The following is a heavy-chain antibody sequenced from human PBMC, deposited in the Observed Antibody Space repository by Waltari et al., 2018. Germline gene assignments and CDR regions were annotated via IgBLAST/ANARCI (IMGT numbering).Heavy chain of an antibody. CDR3: ARLSYHIVTGYGWFDP. CDR1: GGSIRSESSY. J-gene: IGHJ5*02. Sequence: QLQLQESGPGLVTPSETLSLTCTVSGGSIRSESSYWGWIRQPPGKGLEWIGIISYSGSTYYNPSLKSRVTISVDTSKNQFSLKLSSVTAADTAVYYCARLSYHIVTGYGWFDPWGLGTLVTVSS. D-gene: IGHD3-9*01. CDR2: ISYSGST. V-gene: IGHV4-39*01.